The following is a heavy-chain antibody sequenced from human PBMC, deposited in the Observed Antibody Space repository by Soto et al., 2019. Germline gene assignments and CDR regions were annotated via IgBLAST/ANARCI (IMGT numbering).Heavy chain of an antibody. CDR2: IIPIFGTA. Sequence: ASVKVSCKASGGTFSSYAISWVRQASGQGLEWMGGIIPIFGTANYAQKFQGRVTITADESTSTAYMELSSLRSEDTAVYYCARSPGIAVAGTNYYYGMDVWGQGTTVTVSS. D-gene: IGHD6-19*01. CDR1: GGTFSSYA. V-gene: IGHV1-69*13. CDR3: ARSPGIAVAGTNYYYGMDV. J-gene: IGHJ6*02.